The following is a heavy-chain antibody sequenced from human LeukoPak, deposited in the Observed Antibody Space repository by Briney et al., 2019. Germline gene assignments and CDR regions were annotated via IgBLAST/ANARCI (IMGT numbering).Heavy chain of an antibody. CDR3: TTGSRHFNLDQSQPPTRDSQKR. CDR2: IKSKSDGGTT. CDR1: GFTFSDAW. D-gene: IGHD3-3*02. Sequence: WGSLRLSCAVSGFTFSDAWMNRVSQAPGKGLEWIGRIKSKSDGGTTDYIAPVKGRFTISRDDSKSTLYLQMNSLKIEDTGLYYCTTGSRHFNLDQSQPPTRDSQKRWGQGTQVTVSS. J-gene: IGHJ4*02. V-gene: IGHV3-15*01.